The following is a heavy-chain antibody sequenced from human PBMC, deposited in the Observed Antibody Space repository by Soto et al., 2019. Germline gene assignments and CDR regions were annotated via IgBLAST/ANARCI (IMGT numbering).Heavy chain of an antibody. CDR2: ISAYNGKT. Sequence: QVQLVQSGADVKKPGASVKVSCKASGYTFSDYGISWVRQAPGQGLEWMGWISAYNGKTDYAQKFQGRVTMTTDTPTGPAYIELRGLRSDDTAVYYCAGDRSTGDYWGRGTLITVSSGMDVWGQGTTVTVSS. CDR1: GYTFSDYG. CDR3: AGDRSTGDYWGRGTLITVSSGMDV. D-gene: IGHD4-17*01. V-gene: IGHV1-18*01. J-gene: IGHJ6*02.